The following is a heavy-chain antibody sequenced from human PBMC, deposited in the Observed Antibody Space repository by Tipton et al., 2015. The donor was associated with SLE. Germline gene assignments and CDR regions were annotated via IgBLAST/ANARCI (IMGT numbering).Heavy chain of an antibody. CDR2: IYATGST. CDR3: ARQYTTVTGYEN. V-gene: IGHV4-61*02. J-gene: IGHJ4*02. D-gene: IGHD4-17*01. Sequence: TLSLTCTVSGGSLTNGDYYWSWIRQPAGKALEWIGRIYATGSTSYNPSLKSRVTMSIDTSKNQFSLKLSSVTAADTALYYCARQYTTVTGYENWGQGTLVTVSS. CDR1: GGSLTNGDYY.